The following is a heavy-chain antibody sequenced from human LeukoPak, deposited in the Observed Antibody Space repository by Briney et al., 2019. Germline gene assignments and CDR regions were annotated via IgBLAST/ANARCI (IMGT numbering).Heavy chain of an antibody. Sequence: KPSETLSLTCAVYGGSFSGYYWSWIRQPPRKGLEWIGRIYTSGSTNYNPSLKSRVTISIDTSKNQFSLKLSSVTAAGMALHYCAREYSSSSLWFDPWGQGTLVTVSS. CDR1: GGSFSGYY. CDR3: AREYSSSSLWFDP. D-gene: IGHD6-6*01. V-gene: IGHV4-59*10. J-gene: IGHJ5*02. CDR2: IYTSGST.